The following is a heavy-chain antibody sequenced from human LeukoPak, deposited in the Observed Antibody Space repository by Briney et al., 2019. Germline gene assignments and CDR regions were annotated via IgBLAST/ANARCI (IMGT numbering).Heavy chain of an antibody. D-gene: IGHD3-3*01. CDR3: AKDHYDFWSGYPGIDY. CDR1: GFTFSSYA. Sequence: GGSLRLSCAASGFTFSSYAMSWVRQAPGKGLEWVSAISGNCGSTYYADSVKGRFTISRDNSKNTLYLQMNSLRAEHTAVYYCAKDHYDFWSGYPGIDYWGQGTLVTVSS. J-gene: IGHJ4*02. V-gene: IGHV3-23*01. CDR2: ISGNCGST.